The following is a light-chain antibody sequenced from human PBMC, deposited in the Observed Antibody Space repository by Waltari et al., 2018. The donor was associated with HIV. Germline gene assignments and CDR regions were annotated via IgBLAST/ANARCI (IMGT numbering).Light chain of an antibody. CDR2: CSF. J-gene: IGKJ4*02. V-gene: IGKV1-NL1*01. CDR3: QQYVGVPLP. Sequence: DIQMTQSPSSLSASIGDTVSISCRASQVISNSVSWFQQQPGKVPKLLVHCSFRLQRGVPSRFRCSGSGTDYTLTFSGLQAEDLSTYFCQQYVGVPLPFGGGTRVDI. CDR1: QVISNS.